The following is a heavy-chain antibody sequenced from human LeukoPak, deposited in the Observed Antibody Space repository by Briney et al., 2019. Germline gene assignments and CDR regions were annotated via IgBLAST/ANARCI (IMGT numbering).Heavy chain of an antibody. J-gene: IGHJ4*02. CDR3: VRWYYYDSSGYYPPGY. V-gene: IGHV3-30-3*01. D-gene: IGHD3-22*01. CDR1: AFNFSSYA. CDR2: ISYDGSNK. Sequence: GGSLRLSCVASAFNFSSYAMHWVRQAPGKGLEWVAVISYDGSNKYYADSVKGRFTISRDNSKNTLYLQMNSLRAEDTAVYYCVRWYYYDSSGYYPPGYWGQGTLVTVSS.